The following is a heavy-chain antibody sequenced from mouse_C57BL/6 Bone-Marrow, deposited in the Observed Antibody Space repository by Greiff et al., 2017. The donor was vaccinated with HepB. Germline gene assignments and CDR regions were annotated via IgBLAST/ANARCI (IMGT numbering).Heavy chain of an antibody. CDR2: INPASGGT. V-gene: IGHV1-54*01. CDR1: GYAFTNYL. D-gene: IGHD1-1*01. Sequence: VQLQQSGAELVRPGTSVKVSCKASGYAFTNYLIEWVKQRPGQGLEWIGVINPASGGTNYNEKFKGKATLTADKSSSTAYMQLSSLTSEDSAVYFCARVGTLDYWGQGTTLTVSS. CDR3: ARVGTLDY. J-gene: IGHJ2*01.